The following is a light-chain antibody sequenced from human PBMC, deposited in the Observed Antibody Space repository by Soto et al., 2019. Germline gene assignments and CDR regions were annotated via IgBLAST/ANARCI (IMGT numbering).Light chain of an antibody. Sequence: QSVLTQPPSVSGAPGQRVTISCTGGSSKNGEGYAVNWYQQLPGTAPKLLVYASSDRPSRVPDRFSGSKSGTSASLAITGLQAEDEADYYCQSYDSSLSGFYVFGPGTKVTVL. V-gene: IGLV1-40*01. CDR2: ASS. CDR3: QSYDSSLSGFYV. CDR1: SSKNGEGYA. J-gene: IGLJ1*01.